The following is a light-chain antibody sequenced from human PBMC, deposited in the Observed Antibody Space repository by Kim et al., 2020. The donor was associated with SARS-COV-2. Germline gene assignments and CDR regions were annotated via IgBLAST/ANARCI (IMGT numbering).Light chain of an antibody. CDR1: QKIVNN. J-gene: IGKJ1*01. CDR3: QQGYTVPRT. Sequence: AYVGDRVTISCRASQKIVNNLNWYQQKPETPPSLLIYSASSLQSGVPSRCSGRGSGTEFTLTISSLQPEDFAVYFCQQGYTVPRTLGQGTKVEIK. V-gene: IGKV1-39*01. CDR2: SAS.